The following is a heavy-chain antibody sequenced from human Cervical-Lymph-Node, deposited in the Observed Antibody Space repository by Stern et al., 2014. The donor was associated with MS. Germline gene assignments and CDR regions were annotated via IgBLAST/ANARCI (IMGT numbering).Heavy chain of an antibody. J-gene: IGHJ4*02. CDR2: IRSKAMSYAT. D-gene: IGHD5-12*01. V-gene: IGHV3-73*01. CDR3: TRLSYSGYDPDDY. CDR1: GFTFRGST. Sequence: EVQLVESGGGLVQPGGSLKLSCAASGFTFRGSTIHWVRQASGKGLEWVGRIRSKAMSYATAYAASVKGRFTISRDDSKRTAYLQLNSLKTEDTAMYYCTRLSYSGYDPDDYWGQGTLVTVSS.